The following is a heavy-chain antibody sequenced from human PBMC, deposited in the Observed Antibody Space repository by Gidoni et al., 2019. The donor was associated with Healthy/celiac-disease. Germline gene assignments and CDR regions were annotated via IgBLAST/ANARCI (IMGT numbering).Heavy chain of an antibody. CDR2: IKQDGSEK. J-gene: IGHJ6*02. D-gene: IGHD3-3*01. CDR3: ARDPDLRYYGMDV. V-gene: IGHV3-7*01. CDR1: GFTFSSYW. Sequence: EVQLVESGGGLVQPGGSLRLSCAASGFTFSSYWMSWVRQAPGKGLEWVANIKQDGSEKYYVDSVKGRFTISRDNAKNSLYLQMNSLRAEDTAVYYCARDPDLRYYGMDVWGQGTTVTVSS.